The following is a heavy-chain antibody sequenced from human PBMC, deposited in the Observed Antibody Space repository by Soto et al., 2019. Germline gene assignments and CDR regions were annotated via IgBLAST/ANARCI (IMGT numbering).Heavy chain of an antibody. CDR2: IGTSGTPT. D-gene: IGHD2-21*01. CDR1: GFTFRNYA. J-gene: IGHJ6*02. V-gene: IGHV3-23*01. CDR3: TRILWSSRRDALDI. Sequence: GGSLRLSCIASGFTFRNYAMAWVRQAPGEDLEWVSAIGTSGTPTLYADSVKSRFSISRNDSRNTVSLQMNSLGVEDTATYYCTRILWSSRRDALDIWGQGTTVTVSS.